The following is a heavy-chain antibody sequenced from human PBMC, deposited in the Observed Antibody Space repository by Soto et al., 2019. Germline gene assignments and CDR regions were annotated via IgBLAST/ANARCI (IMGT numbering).Heavy chain of an antibody. CDR3: AKRPRALLTFDY. V-gene: IGHV3-23*04. CDR1: GFIFSNYV. CDR2: ISDSGGTS. J-gene: IGHJ4*02. D-gene: IGHD1-26*01. Sequence: EVQLVDSGGGLVQPGGSLRLSCAASGFIFSNYVMSWVCQAPGKGLEWVSSISDSGGTSYYADSVKGRFTISRDNSKNKLYLQMNSLRAEDTAIYYCAKRPRALLTFDYWGQGTLVTVSS.